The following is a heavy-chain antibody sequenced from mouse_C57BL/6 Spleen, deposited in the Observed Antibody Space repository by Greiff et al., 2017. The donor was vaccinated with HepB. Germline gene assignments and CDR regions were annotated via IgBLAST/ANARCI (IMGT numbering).Heavy chain of an antibody. V-gene: IGHV1-82*01. CDR2: IYPGDGDT. J-gene: IGHJ2*01. Sequence: QVQLKESGPELVKPGASVKISCKASGYAFSSSWMNWVKQRPGKGLEWIGRIYPGDGDTNYNGKFKGKATLTADKSSSTAYMQLSSLTSEDSAVYFCARWNDYDEGHFDYWGQGTTLTVSS. CDR3: ARWNDYDEGHFDY. CDR1: GYAFSSSW. D-gene: IGHD2-4*01.